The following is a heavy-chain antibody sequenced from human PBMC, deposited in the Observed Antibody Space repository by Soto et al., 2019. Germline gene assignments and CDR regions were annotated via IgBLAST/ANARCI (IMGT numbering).Heavy chain of an antibody. J-gene: IGHJ3*02. D-gene: IGHD2-2*01. V-gene: IGHV4-59*01. CDR3: ARVCSSTSCPGAFDI. CDR1: GGSISSYY. Sequence: QVQLQESGPGLVKPSETLSLTCTVSGGSISSYYWSWIRQPPGKGLEWIGYIYYSGSTNYNPSLKSRVTISVDTSKNQFSLKLRSVTAADTAVYYCARVCSSTSCPGAFDIWGQGTMVTVSS. CDR2: IYYSGST.